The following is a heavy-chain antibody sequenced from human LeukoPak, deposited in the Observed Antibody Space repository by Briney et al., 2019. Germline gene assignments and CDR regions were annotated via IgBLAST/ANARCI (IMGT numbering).Heavy chain of an antibody. CDR1: GGSISSSSYY. D-gene: IGHD5-18*01. CDR2: IYYSGST. J-gene: IGHJ4*02. Sequence: SETLSLTCTVSGGSISSSSYYWGWIRQSPGMGLEYIGSIYYSGSTYYNPSLKSRVSISVDTSKNHFSLKLTSVTAADTAIYYCATADPDTAMVQFDYWGQGTLVSVSS. CDR3: ATADPDTAMVQFDY. V-gene: IGHV4-39*07.